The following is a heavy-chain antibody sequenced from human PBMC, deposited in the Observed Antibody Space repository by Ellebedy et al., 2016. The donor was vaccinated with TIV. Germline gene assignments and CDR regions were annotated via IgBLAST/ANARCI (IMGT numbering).Heavy chain of an antibody. CDR2: IHPSGGST. V-gene: IGHV1-46*01. CDR3: ARVLVATSNYGMDV. J-gene: IGHJ6*02. CDR1: GYTFTRYY. D-gene: IGHD5-12*01. Sequence: AASVKVSCKASGYTFTRYYMFWVRQAPGQGLEWMGTIHPSGGSTYYAQKFQGRVTMTRDTSTSTVYMDLSSLRSEDTAVYYCARVLVATSNYGMDVWGQGTTVTVS.